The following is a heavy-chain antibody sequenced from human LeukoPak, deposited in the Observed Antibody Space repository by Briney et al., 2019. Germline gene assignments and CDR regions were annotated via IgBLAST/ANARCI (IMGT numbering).Heavy chain of an antibody. CDR2: ITSGGSTI. D-gene: IGHD3-10*01. Sequence: GGSLSLSCAASGFTFSSYSMNWVRQAPGKGLEWVSYITSGGSTIYYADSAKGRFTISRDNAKNSLYLQMNSLRAEDTAVYYCASAMATVRALINWGQGTLVTVSS. J-gene: IGHJ4*02. CDR1: GFTFSSYS. CDR3: ASAMATVRALIN. V-gene: IGHV3-48*04.